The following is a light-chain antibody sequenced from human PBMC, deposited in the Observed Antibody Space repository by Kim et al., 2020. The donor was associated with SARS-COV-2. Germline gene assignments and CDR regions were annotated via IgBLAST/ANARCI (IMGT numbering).Light chain of an antibody. V-gene: IGLV2-14*03. CDR1: SSDVGGYTY. CDR2: DVN. CDR3: SSYTSSSTPYV. J-gene: IGLJ1*01. Sequence: SITISCTGTSSDVGGYTYVSWYQQHPGKAPKLMIYDVNNRPSGVSNRFSGSKSGNTASLTISGLQAEDEADYYCSSYTSSSTPYVFGTGTKVTVL.